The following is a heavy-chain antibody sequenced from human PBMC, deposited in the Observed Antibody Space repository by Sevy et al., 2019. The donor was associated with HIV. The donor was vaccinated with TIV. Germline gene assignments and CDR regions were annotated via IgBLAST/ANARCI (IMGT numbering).Heavy chain of an antibody. CDR3: ARVRGYCTNGVCLDY. J-gene: IGHJ4*02. CDR2: ISAYNGNT. CDR1: GYTFTSYG. Sequence: ASVKVSCKASGYTFTSYGISWVRQAPGQGLEWMGWISAYNGNTNYAQKLQGRVTMTTDTSTSTAYMELRSLRSDDTAVYYCARVRGYCTNGVCLDYWGRGPLVTVSS. V-gene: IGHV1-18*01. D-gene: IGHD2-8*01.